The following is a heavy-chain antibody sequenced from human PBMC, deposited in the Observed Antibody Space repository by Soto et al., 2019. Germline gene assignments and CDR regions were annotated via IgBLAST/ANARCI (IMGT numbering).Heavy chain of an antibody. CDR3: AAPHGGGYSIDY. J-gene: IGHJ4*02. V-gene: IGHV3-23*01. Sequence: EVQLLESGGGLVQPGGSLRLSCAASGFTFSSYAMSWVRQAPGKGLEWVSAISGSGGSTYYADSVKGRFTISRDNSKETPYLQLNSRRAEDMALYYCAAPHGGGYSIDYWGQGTLVTLSS. D-gene: IGHD3-16*01. CDR2: ISGSGGST. CDR1: GFTFSSYA.